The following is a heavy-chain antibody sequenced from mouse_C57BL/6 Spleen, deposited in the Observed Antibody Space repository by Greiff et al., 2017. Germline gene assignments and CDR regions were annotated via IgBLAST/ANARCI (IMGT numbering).Heavy chain of an antibody. CDR3: ARSRTAQATDYLDY. J-gene: IGHJ2*01. V-gene: IGHV1-54*01. CDR2: INPGGGGT. CDR1: GYAFTNYL. D-gene: IGHD3-2*02. Sequence: QVQLQQSGAELVRPGTSVKVSCKASGYAFTNYLIEWVKQRPGQGLEWIGMINPGGGGTNYNEKFKGKATVTADKSSSTAYMQLSSLTSEDSAVYVCARSRTAQATDYLDYWGQGTTLTVSS.